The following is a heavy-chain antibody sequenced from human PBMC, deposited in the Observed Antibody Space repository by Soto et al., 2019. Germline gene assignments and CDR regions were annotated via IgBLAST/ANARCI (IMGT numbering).Heavy chain of an antibody. D-gene: IGHD3-22*01. J-gene: IGHJ4*02. Sequence: PGGSLRLSCAASGFTFSIYSMNWVRQAPGKGLEWVSYIMPGSSHIFYADSAKGRFTISRDNAKNSLYLQMNSLRAEDTAVYYCAKVPGANYYDTSDYYDTIDYWGQGTLVTVSS. CDR3: AKVPGANYYDTSDYYDTIDY. CDR1: GFTFSIYS. V-gene: IGHV3-48*01. CDR2: IMPGSSHI.